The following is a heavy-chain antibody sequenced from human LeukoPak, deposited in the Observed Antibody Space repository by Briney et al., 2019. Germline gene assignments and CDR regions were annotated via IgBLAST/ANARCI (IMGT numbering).Heavy chain of an antibody. D-gene: IGHD3-10*01. CDR2: NIPIFGTA. V-gene: IGHV1-69*13. Sequence: SVKVSCKASRGTFSSYAISWVRQAPGQQLEWMGGNIPIFGTANYAQKFQGRVTIPADESTSTAYMELSSLRSEDTAVYYCARLITMVRGVIISQDAFDIWGQGTMVTVSS. J-gene: IGHJ3*02. CDR3: ARLITMVRGVIISQDAFDI. CDR1: RGTFSSYA.